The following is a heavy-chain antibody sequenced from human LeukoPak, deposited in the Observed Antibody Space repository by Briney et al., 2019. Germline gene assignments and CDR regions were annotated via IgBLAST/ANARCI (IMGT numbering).Heavy chain of an antibody. D-gene: IGHD4-17*01. V-gene: IGHV3-23*01. J-gene: IGHJ4*02. CDR3: ARDPGDYGDYVFDY. CDR2: ISGSGGST. Sequence: GGSLRLSCAASGFTFSSYAMSWVRQAPGKGLEWVSAISGSGGSTNYADSVKGRFTISRDNAKNSLYLQMNSLRAEDTAVYYCARDPGDYGDYVFDYWGQGTLVTVSS. CDR1: GFTFSSYA.